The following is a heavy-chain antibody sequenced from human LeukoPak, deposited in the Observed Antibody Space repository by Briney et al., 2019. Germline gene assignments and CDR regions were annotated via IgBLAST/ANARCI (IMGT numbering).Heavy chain of an antibody. Sequence: GRTLRLSRAASGFTFSSYSMNWVRQAPGKGLEWVSYISSSSSTIYYADSVKGRFTISRDNAKSSLYLQMNSLRAEDTAVYYCASDRGSYKGHWFDPWGQGTLVTVSS. CDR2: ISSSSSTI. CDR3: ASDRGSYKGHWFDP. CDR1: GFTFSSYS. J-gene: IGHJ5*02. V-gene: IGHV3-48*01. D-gene: IGHD1-26*01.